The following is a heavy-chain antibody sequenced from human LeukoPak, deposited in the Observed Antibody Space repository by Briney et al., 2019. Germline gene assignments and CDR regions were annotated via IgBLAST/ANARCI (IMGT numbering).Heavy chain of an antibody. CDR2: IYTSGST. Sequence: SETLPLTCTVSGGSISSYYWSWIRQPAGKGLEWIGRIYTSGSTNYNPSLKSRVTMSVDTSKNQFSLKLSSVTAADTAVYYCARDRDYYDSSGYYTGAFDIWGQGTMVTVSS. D-gene: IGHD3-22*01. CDR3: ARDRDYYDSSGYYTGAFDI. V-gene: IGHV4-4*07. J-gene: IGHJ3*02. CDR1: GGSISSYY.